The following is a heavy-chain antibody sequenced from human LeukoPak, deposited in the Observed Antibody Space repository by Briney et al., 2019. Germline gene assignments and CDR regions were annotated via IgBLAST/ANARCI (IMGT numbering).Heavy chain of an antibody. CDR2: ISSSGSTI. V-gene: IGHV3-11*01. J-gene: IGHJ4*02. CDR1: GFTFSDYY. CDR3: ARFDYVWGSYRYVPFDY. Sequence: PGGSLRLSCAASGFTFSDYYMSWIRQAPGKGLGWVSYISSSGSTIYYADSVKGRFTISRDNAKNSLYLQMNSLRAEDTAVYYCARFDYVWGSYRYVPFDYWGQGTLVTVSS. D-gene: IGHD3-16*02.